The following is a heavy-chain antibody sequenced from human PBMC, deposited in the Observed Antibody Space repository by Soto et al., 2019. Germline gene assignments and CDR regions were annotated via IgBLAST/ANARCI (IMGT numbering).Heavy chain of an antibody. V-gene: IGHV5-51*01. CDR1: GYTFSNMW. CDR2: ISPADSET. Sequence: PGESLKISCQCSGYTFSNMWIAWVRQMPGKGLEYMGIISPADSETRYSPAFQGQVTISVDRSSSTAYLQWSSLKASDSGFYYCAISTRSSPYFDYWGQGALVTVSS. D-gene: IGHD6-13*01. J-gene: IGHJ4*02. CDR3: AISTRSSPYFDY.